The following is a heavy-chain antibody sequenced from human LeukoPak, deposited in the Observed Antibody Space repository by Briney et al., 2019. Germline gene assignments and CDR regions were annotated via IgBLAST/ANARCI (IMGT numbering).Heavy chain of an antibody. CDR1: GFTFYDYG. D-gene: IGHD2-21*02. V-gene: IGHV3-20*04. CDR3: ARAMTDNYYYGMDV. J-gene: IGHJ6*02. Sequence: GGSLRLSCAASGFTFYDYGMSWVRQAPGKGLEWVSGINWNGGSIGHADSVKGRFTISRDNAKNSLYLQMNSLRAEDTALYYCARAMTDNYYYGMDVWGQGTTVTVSS. CDR2: INWNGGSI.